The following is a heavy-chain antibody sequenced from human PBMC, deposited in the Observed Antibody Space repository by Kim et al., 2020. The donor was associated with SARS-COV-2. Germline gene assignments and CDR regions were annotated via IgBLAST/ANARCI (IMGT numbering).Heavy chain of an antibody. Sequence: SETLSLTCTVAGGSVGSYYWSWRRQPPGKGLEWIGFIYCTGSTSYKHSLKSRLAISLHTPRNQFSLRLSSVTAADTAIYYCARVTSGWYVVAVWGQGTLVPVSS. V-gene: IGHV4-59*02. CDR1: GGSVGSYY. D-gene: IGHD6-19*01. J-gene: IGHJ4*02. CDR2: IYCTGST. CDR3: ARVTSGWYVVAV.